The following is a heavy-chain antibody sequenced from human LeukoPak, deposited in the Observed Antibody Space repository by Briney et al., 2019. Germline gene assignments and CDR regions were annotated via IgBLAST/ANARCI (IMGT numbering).Heavy chain of an antibody. Sequence: SETLSLTCTVSGGSISSYYWSWIRQPPGKGLEWIGYTYYSGSTNYNPSLKSRVTISVDTSKNQFSLKLSSVTAADTAVYYCARTHGGDFDYWGQGTLVTVSS. J-gene: IGHJ4*02. CDR1: GGSISSYY. CDR2: TYYSGST. D-gene: IGHD3-10*01. V-gene: IGHV4-59*01. CDR3: ARTHGGDFDY.